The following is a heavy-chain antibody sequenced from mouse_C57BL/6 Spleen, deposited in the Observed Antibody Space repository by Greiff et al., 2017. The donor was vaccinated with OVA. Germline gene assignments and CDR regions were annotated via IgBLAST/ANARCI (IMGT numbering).Heavy chain of an antibody. CDR2: IYPGSGST. V-gene: IGHV1-55*01. Sequence: VKLQQPGAELVKPGASVKMSCKASGYTFTSYWITWVKQRPGQGLEWIGDIYPGSGSTNYNEKFKSKATLTVDTSSSTAYMQLSSLTSEDSAVYYCARIGDWYFDVWGTGTTVTVSS. D-gene: IGHD2-14*01. J-gene: IGHJ1*03. CDR1: GYTFTSYW. CDR3: ARIGDWYFDV.